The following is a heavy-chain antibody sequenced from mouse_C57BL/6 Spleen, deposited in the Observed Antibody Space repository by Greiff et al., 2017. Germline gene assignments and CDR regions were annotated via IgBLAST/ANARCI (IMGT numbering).Heavy chain of an antibody. V-gene: IGHV1-82*01. CDR3: ARQCLRDYFDY. D-gene: IGHD1-1*01. CDR1: GYAFSSSW. J-gene: IGHJ2*01. Sequence: QVQLQQSGPELVKPGASVKISCKASGYAFSSSWLNWVKQRPGKGLEWIGRIYPGDGDTNYNGKFKGKATLTADKSSSTAYMQLSSLTSEDSAVYFCARQCLRDYFDYGGQGTTRTVSS. CDR2: IYPGDGDT.